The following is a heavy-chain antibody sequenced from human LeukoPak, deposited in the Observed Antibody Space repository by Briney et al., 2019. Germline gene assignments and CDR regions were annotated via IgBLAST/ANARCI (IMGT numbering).Heavy chain of an antibody. V-gene: IGHV3-11*01. D-gene: IGHD3-10*02. J-gene: IGHJ6*03. CDR1: GFTVSSNY. Sequence: PGGSLRLSCAASGFTVSSNYMSWVRQAPGKGLEWISYITSSGRTIYYSDSVKGRFTISRDNSKNTLYLQMNSLRAEDTAVYYCAKCSALLPNYYYMDVWGKGTTVTVSS. CDR2: ITSSGRTI. CDR3: AKCSALLPNYYYMDV.